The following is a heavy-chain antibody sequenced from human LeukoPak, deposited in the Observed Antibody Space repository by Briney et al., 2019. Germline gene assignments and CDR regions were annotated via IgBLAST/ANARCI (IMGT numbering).Heavy chain of an antibody. Sequence: SQTLSLTCAISGDSVSGNSVAWNWIRQSPSRGLEWLGRTYYRSKWYNDYAISVKSRITINPDTSKNQFSLQLDAVTPDDTAVYYLALEVPYNWFDPWGQGTLVTVSS. CDR2: TYYRSKWYN. V-gene: IGHV6-1*01. J-gene: IGHJ5*02. CDR3: ALEVPYNWFDP. CDR1: GDSVSGNSVA. D-gene: IGHD1-1*01.